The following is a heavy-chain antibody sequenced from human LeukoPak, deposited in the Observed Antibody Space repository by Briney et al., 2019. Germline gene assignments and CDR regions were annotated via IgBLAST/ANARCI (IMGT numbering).Heavy chain of an antibody. CDR2: IYYSGST. J-gene: IGHJ3*02. V-gene: IGHV4-59*01. CDR3: AGSSGSYNFDI. CDR1: GGSISGYY. Sequence: PSETLSLTCTVSGGSISGYYWSWIRQPPGKGLEWIGYIYYSGSTNSNPSLKSRVTISIDTSKNQFSLKLNSVTAADTAVYYCAGSSGSYNFDIWGQGTMVTVSS. D-gene: IGHD3-10*01.